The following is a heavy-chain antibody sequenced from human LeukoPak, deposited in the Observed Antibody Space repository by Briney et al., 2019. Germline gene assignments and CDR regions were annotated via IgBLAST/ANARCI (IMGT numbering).Heavy chain of an antibody. J-gene: IGHJ4*02. CDR3: ARASGYSSSWYFDY. Sequence: PSETLSLTCTVSGGSISSGNYYWSWIRQPPGKGLEWIGYIFYLGSTYYNPSLKSRVSISVNTFKNQFSLKLTAVTAADTAVYYCARASGYSSSWYFDYWGQGTLVTVSS. CDR1: GGSISSGNYY. CDR2: IFYLGST. V-gene: IGHV4-30-4*01. D-gene: IGHD6-13*01.